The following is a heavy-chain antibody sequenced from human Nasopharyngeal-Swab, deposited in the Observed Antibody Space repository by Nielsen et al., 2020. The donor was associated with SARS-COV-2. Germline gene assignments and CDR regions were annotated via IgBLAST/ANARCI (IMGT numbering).Heavy chain of an antibody. CDR1: GGSISSGGYS. CDR2: IYHSGST. CDR3: AGRNKNILTGFDY. D-gene: IGHD3-9*01. J-gene: IGHJ4*02. Sequence: LRLSCAVSGGSISSGGYSWSWIRQPPGKGLEWIGYIYHSGSTYYNPSLKSRVTISVDRSKNQFSLKLSSVTAADTAVYYCAGRNKNILTGFDYWGQGTLVTVSS. V-gene: IGHV4-30-2*01.